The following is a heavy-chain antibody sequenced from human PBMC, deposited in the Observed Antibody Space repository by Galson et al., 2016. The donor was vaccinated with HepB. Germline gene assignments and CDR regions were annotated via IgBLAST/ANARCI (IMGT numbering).Heavy chain of an antibody. CDR2: TYSRSKWYN. CDR3: ARGNSQTKSFDY. V-gene: IGHV6-1*01. J-gene: IGHJ4*02. D-gene: IGHD1/OR15-1a*01. CDR1: GDSVSSNSAT. Sequence: ISGDSVSSNSATWNWIRQSPSRGLEWLGRTYSRSKWYNEYAVSVKGRVTINPDTSKNQFSLQLNSVTPEDAALYYCARGNSQTKSFDYWGQGALVTVSS.